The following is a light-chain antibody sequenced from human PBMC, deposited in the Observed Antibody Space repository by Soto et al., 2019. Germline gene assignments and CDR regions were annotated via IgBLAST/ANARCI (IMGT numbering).Light chain of an antibody. CDR1: QGIGND. V-gene: IGKV1-6*02. J-gene: IGKJ4*01. CDR2: AAA. CDR3: LQDHNYPLT. Sequence: AIQMAQSPSSLSASVGDRVTITCRASQGIGNDVGWFQQKPGKAPKLLIYAAATLASGVPSRFSGSRSGTDFTLTISSLQPEDFATYYCLQDHNYPLTFGGGTKVEIK.